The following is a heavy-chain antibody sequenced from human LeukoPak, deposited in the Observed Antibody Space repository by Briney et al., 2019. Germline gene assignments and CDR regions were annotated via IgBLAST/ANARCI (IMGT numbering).Heavy chain of an antibody. V-gene: IGHV3-33*08. CDR3: ARERFLEWETYFDY. D-gene: IGHD3-3*01. CDR1: GFTFSSYA. CDR2: IWYDGSNK. Sequence: PGGSLRLSCAASGFTFSSYAMHWVRQAPGKGLEWVAVIWYDGSNKYYADSVKGRFTISRDNSKNTLYLQMNSLRAEDTAVYYCARERFLEWETYFDYWGQGTLVTVSS. J-gene: IGHJ4*02.